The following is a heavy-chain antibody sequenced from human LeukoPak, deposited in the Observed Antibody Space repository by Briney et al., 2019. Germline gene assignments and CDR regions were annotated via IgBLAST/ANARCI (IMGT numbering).Heavy chain of an antibody. V-gene: IGHV1-46*01. Sequence: ASVKVSCKASGYTFTSYYMHWVRQAPGQGLEWMGIINPSGGSTSYAQKFQGRVTMTRDTSTSTVYMELSSLRSEDTAVYYCARDMGWLQPDNWFDPWGQGTLVTVSS. D-gene: IGHD5-24*01. J-gene: IGHJ5*02. CDR2: INPSGGST. CDR1: GYTFTSYY. CDR3: ARDMGWLQPDNWFDP.